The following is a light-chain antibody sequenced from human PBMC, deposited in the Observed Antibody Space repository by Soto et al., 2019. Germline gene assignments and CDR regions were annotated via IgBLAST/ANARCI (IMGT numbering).Light chain of an antibody. V-gene: IGKV1-39*01. Sequence: GDRVTITCRASQTITTWMAWYQQKPGKAPKLLIYAASTLQSGVPSRFSGSGSGTDFTLTISSLQPEDFATYYCQQSYSTPRVTFGPGTKVDIK. CDR2: AAS. CDR1: QTITTW. J-gene: IGKJ3*01. CDR3: QQSYSTPRVT.